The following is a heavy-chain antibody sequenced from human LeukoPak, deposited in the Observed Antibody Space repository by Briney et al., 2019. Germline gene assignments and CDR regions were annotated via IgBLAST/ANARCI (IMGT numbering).Heavy chain of an antibody. D-gene: IGHD3-9*01. J-gene: IGHJ6*02. CDR1: GGSISSGGYY. Sequence: SQTLSLTCTVSGGSISSGGYYWSWIRQHPGKGLEWIGYIYYSGSTYYNPSLKSRVTISVDTSKNQFSLKLSSVTAADTAVYYCARDYNIDWGRYGMDVWGQGTTVTVSS. CDR2: IYYSGST. CDR3: ARDYNIDWGRYGMDV. V-gene: IGHV4-31*03.